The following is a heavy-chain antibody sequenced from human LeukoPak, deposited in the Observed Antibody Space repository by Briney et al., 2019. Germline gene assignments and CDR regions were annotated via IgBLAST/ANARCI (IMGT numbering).Heavy chain of an antibody. CDR1: GFTFSSYW. CDR2: IKQDGSEK. CDR3: ARACSSSPRSGGYYYYYMDV. J-gene: IGHJ6*03. Sequence: GGSLRLSCAASGFTFSSYWMSWVRQAPGKGLEWVANIKQDGSEKYYVDSVKGRFTISRGNAKNSLYLQMNSLRAEDTAVYYCARACSSSPRSGGYYYYYMDVWGKGTTVTVSS. V-gene: IGHV3-7*01. D-gene: IGHD6-6*01.